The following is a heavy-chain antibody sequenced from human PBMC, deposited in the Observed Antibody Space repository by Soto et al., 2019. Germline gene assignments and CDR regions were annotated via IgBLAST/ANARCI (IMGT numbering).Heavy chain of an antibody. D-gene: IGHD2-15*01. CDR1: GFTVSSNY. Sequence: EVQLVESGGGLVQPGGSLRLSCAASGFTVSSNYMSWVRQAPGKGLEWVSVIYSGGSTYYADSVKGRFTISRDNSKNTLYLQMNSLRAEDTAVYYCATLGGVVVAAPFPNDYWGQGTLVIVSS. V-gene: IGHV3-66*01. J-gene: IGHJ4*02. CDR3: ATLGGVVVAAPFPNDY. CDR2: IYSGGST.